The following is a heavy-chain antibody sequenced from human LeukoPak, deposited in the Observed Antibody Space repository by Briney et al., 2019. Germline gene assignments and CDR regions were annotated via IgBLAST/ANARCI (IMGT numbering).Heavy chain of an antibody. V-gene: IGHV4-61*02. D-gene: IGHD6-13*01. CDR1: GGSISSGSYY. CDR2: IYTSGST. Sequence: PSQTLSLTCTVSGGSISSGSYYWSWIRQPAGKGLEWIGRIYTSGSTNYNPSLKSRVTISVDTSKNQFSLKLSSVTAADTAVYYCARVYYSNSYDYWYFDLWGRGTLVTVSS. CDR3: ARVYYSNSYDYWYFDL. J-gene: IGHJ2*01.